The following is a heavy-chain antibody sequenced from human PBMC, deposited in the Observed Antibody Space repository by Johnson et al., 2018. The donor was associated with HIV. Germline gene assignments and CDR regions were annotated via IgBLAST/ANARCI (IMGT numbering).Heavy chain of an antibody. Sequence: QVQLVESGGGVVQPGRSLRLSCAASEFTFSTFSRNAMHWVRQAPGKGLEWVAVISYDGSIKYYADSVKGRFTISRYNSKNTLYLQLNSQRAEDTAVYYCAGDECSSTSCIDALEILGQGTMVTVSS. D-gene: IGHD2-2*01. CDR3: AGDECSSTSCIDALEI. V-gene: IGHV3-30*04. J-gene: IGHJ3*02. CDR2: ISYDGSIK. CDR1: EFTFSTFSRNA.